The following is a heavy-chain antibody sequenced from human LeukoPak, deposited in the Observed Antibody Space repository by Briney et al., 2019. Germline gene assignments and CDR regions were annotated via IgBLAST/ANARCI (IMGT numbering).Heavy chain of an antibody. CDR1: GFSISTSGVG. CDR2: IFWNDDK. D-gene: IGHD1-26*01. Sequence: SGPTLVNPTQTLTLTCTFSGFSISTSGVGVGWVRQPPGKALEWHATIFWNDDKRYSPSLKSRLTITKDTSKNQVVLTMTSMDPVDTATFYCAHRVRIGSYSDFWGLGTLVTVSS. CDR3: AHRVRIGSYSDF. V-gene: IGHV2-5*01. J-gene: IGHJ4*02.